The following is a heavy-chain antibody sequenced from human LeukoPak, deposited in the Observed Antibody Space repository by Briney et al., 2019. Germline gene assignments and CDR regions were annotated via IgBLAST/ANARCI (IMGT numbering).Heavy chain of an antibody. Sequence: SVKVSCKASGGTFSSYAISWVRQAPGQGLEWMRGIIPIFGTANYAQKFQGRVTITTDESTSTAYMELSSLRSEDTAVYYCARETSGWYLVWRTGTTVTVSS. CDR3: ARETSGWYLV. V-gene: IGHV1-69*05. J-gene: IGHJ6*04. CDR1: GGTFSSYA. CDR2: IIPIFGTA. D-gene: IGHD6-19*01.